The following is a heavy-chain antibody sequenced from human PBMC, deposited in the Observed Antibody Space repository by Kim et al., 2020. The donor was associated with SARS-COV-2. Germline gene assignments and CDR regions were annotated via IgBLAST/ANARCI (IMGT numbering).Heavy chain of an antibody. D-gene: IGHD6-13*01. CDR3: ARDLSSREGQ. V-gene: IGHV3-7*01. J-gene: IGHJ4*02. Sequence: YVYSVRGRFTISRDKAKNSLDLQMNSLRVEDTAVYYCARDLSSREGQWGQGTLVTVSS.